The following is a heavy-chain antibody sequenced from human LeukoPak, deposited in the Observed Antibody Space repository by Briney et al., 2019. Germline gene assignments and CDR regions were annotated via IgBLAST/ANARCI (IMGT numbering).Heavy chain of an antibody. V-gene: IGHV3-23*01. CDR1: GFTFGSYA. CDR2: TSANGVKT. CDR3: AKDLRGGHDS. Sequence: GGSLRLSCAASGFTFGSYAMSWVRQAPGKGLEWVSATSANGVKTFYADSVKGRFTISRDNSKNTLYLQMHSLRAEDTAIYYCAKDLRGGHDSWGQGTLVTVSS. D-gene: IGHD5/OR15-5a*01. J-gene: IGHJ5*01.